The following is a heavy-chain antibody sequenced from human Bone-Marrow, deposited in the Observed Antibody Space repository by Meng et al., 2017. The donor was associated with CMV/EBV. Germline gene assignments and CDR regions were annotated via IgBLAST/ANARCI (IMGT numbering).Heavy chain of an antibody. CDR2: IRSKANSYET. J-gene: IGHJ6*02. V-gene: IGHV3-73*01. Sequence: GESLKISCPTSGFTLGDYAITWVRQAPGKGLEWVGRIRSKANSYETSYAASVKGRFTISRDDSKNTAYLQMNSLESEDTAVYYCASSTGARYCGNRGCYSDYFYYGMDVWGQGTTVTVSS. D-gene: IGHD2-15*01. CDR3: ASSTGARYCGNRGCYSDYFYYGMDV. CDR1: GFTLGDYA.